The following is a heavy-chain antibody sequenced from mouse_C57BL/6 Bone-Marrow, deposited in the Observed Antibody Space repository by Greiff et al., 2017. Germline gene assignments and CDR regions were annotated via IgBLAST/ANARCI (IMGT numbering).Heavy chain of an antibody. CDR1: GFSLTSYG. J-gene: IGHJ4*01. V-gene: IGHV2-5*01. Sequence: VQRVESGPGLVQPSPSLSITCTVSGFSLTSYGVHWVRQSPGKGLEWLGVIWRGGSTDYNAAFMSRLSITKDNSKSQVFFKMNSLQADDTAIYYCAKGDYSNPHYYAMDYWGQGTSVTVSS. CDR2: IWRGGST. CDR3: AKGDYSNPHYYAMDY. D-gene: IGHD2-5*01.